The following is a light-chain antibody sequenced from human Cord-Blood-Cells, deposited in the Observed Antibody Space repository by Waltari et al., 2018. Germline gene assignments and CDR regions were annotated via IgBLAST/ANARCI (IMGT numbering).Light chain of an antibody. V-gene: IGLV2-8*01. Sequence: QSALTQPPSASGSPGQSGTISCTGTSRARGRYQYVAWYQQHPGKAPRLMIYEVSNRPSGVADRFSGSRSGNTASLTVSGLQDEDESDYYCSSYAGSNKVFGGGTKLTVL. CDR3: SSYAGSNKV. J-gene: IGLJ2*01. CDR2: EVS. CDR1: SRARGRYQY.